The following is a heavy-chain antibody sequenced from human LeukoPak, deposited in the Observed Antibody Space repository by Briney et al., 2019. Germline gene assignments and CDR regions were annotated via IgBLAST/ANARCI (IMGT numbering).Heavy chain of an antibody. CDR2: IYSSGST. CDR1: GGSISGYF. Sequence: SETLSLTCSVSGGSISGYFWSWIRQPPGKGLEWIGYIYSSGSTNYNPSLKSRVTISLDTSKSQFSLGLSSVTAADTAVYYCARDPSSWNGWFDPWGQGTLVTVSS. D-gene: IGHD6-13*01. CDR3: ARDPSSWNGWFDP. V-gene: IGHV4-4*09. J-gene: IGHJ5*02.